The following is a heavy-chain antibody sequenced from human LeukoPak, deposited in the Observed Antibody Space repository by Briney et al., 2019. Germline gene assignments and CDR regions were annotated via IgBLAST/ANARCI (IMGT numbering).Heavy chain of an antibody. Sequence: GGSLRLSCAASGFTFSSYAMSWVRQAPGKGLEWVSAMSGSGGSTYYADSVKGRFTISRDNSKNTLYLQMNSLRAEDTAVYYCAKSRDGYTNFDYWGQGTLVTVSS. J-gene: IGHJ4*02. D-gene: IGHD5-12*01. CDR1: GFTFSSYA. CDR3: AKSRDGYTNFDY. V-gene: IGHV3-23*01. CDR2: MSGSGGST.